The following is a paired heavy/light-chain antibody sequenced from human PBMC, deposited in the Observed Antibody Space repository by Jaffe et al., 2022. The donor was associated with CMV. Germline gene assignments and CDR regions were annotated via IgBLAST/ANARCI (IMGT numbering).Heavy chain of an antibody. CDR1: GFTFGDYG. V-gene: IGHV3-49*05. Sequence: EVQLVESGGGLVKPGRSLRLSCTVSGFTFGDYGVSWFRQAPGKGLEWVSFIRSKAYGGTTEYAPSVKDRFTISRDDSKGVAYLQMNSLKTEDTAVYHCTRALPWHCTVGDCYPGAWFDPWGQGTLVTVSS. J-gene: IGHJ5*02. CDR3: TRALPWHCTVGDCYPGAWFDP. D-gene: IGHD2-21*02. CDR2: IRSKAYGGTT.
Light chain of an antibody. CDR1: SSNIGADYD. CDR3: QSYDSSLSGVI. J-gene: IGLJ2*01. V-gene: IGLV1-40*01. CDR2: HNT. Sequence: QSVLTQPPSVSGAPGQRVTISCSGSSSNIGADYDVNWYQQLPGAAPKLLIYHNTNRPSGVPDRFSGSKSDTSASLAITGLQAEDEANYYCQSYDSSLSGVILGGGTKLTVL.